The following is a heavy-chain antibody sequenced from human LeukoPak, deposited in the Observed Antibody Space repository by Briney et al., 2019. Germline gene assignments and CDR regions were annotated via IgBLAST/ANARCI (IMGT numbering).Heavy chain of an antibody. Sequence: SETLSLTCTVSGYSISSGYYWGWIRQPPGKGLEWIGSIYHSGSTYYNPSLKSRVTISVDTSKNQFSLKLSSVTAADTAVYYCARGTNWNYGNWFDPWGQGTLVTVSS. V-gene: IGHV4-38-2*02. CDR1: GYSISSGYY. CDR3: ARGTNWNYGNWFDP. CDR2: IYHSGST. J-gene: IGHJ5*02. D-gene: IGHD1-7*01.